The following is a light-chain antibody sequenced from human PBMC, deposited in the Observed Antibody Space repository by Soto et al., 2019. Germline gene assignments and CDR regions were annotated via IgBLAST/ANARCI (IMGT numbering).Light chain of an antibody. J-gene: IGKJ2*01. CDR1: QSVSSSY. V-gene: IGKV3-20*01. CDR3: QQYASSPHT. CDR2: GAS. Sequence: EIVLTQSPGTLSLSLGERATLSCRASQSVSSSYLAWFQQKPGQAPRLLIYGASSRATGIPDRFSGSGSGTDFTLTISRLEPEDFAVFYCQQYASSPHTFGQGTKLEIK.